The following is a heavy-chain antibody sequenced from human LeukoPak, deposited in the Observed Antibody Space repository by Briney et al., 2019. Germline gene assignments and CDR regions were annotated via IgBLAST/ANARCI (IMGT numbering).Heavy chain of an antibody. V-gene: IGHV1-2*02. CDR1: GYTFTSYG. CDR3: ARVSGDGDYFDY. Sequence: WASVKVSCKASGYTFTSYGISWVRQAPGQGLEWMGWINPNSGGTNYAQKFQGRVTMTRDTSISTAYMELSRLRSDDTAVYYCARVSGDGDYFDYWGQGTLVTVSS. CDR2: INPNSGGT. J-gene: IGHJ4*02. D-gene: IGHD4-17*01.